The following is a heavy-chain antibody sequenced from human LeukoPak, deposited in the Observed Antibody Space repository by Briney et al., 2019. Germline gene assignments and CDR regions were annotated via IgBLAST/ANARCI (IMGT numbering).Heavy chain of an antibody. Sequence: SETLSLTCTVSGVSISSSNYYWGWLRQPPGKGLEWIGNIYYSGNAYYNPSLKSRVTISVDTSKNQLSLNLSSVTAADTAVYYCARTSSSQYYYDSSGIFDSWSQGTLVTVSS. V-gene: IGHV4-39*07. CDR1: GVSISSSNYY. CDR2: IYYSGNA. J-gene: IGHJ4*02. CDR3: ARTSSSQYYYDSSGIFDS. D-gene: IGHD3-22*01.